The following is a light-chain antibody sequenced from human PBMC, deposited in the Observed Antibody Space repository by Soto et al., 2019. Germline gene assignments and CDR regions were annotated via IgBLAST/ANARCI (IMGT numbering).Light chain of an antibody. CDR2: GAS. Sequence: EVVLTQSPGTLSLSPGERATLSCRASQSVSSSYLGWYQQKPGQAPRLLIYGASNRATGIPDRFSGSGSGTDFTLTISRLEPEDSAVYSCQQYETSPTFGQGTKVELK. V-gene: IGKV3-20*01. CDR1: QSVSSSY. CDR3: QQYETSPT. J-gene: IGKJ1*01.